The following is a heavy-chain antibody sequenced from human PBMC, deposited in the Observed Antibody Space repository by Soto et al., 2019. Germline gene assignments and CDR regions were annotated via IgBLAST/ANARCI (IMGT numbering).Heavy chain of an antibody. V-gene: IGHV3-21*01. Sequence: EVQLVESGGGLVKPGGSLRLSCAASGFTFSSYSMNWVRQAPGKGLEWVSSISSSSSYIYYEDSVKGRFTTSRDNTKNLQYMQMNSQRAEDTAVYYCAGSWNYNYSYGVNVGGQGTTVTISS. CDR1: GFTFSSYS. CDR3: AGSWNYNYSYGVNV. J-gene: IGHJ6*02. D-gene: IGHD3-3*01. CDR2: ISSSSSYI.